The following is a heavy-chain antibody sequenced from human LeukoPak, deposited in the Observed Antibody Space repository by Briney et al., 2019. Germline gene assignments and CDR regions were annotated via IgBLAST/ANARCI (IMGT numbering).Heavy chain of an antibody. Sequence: GGSLRLSCAASGFTFSNAWMSWVRQAPGKGLEWVGRIKSKTHGGTTDYAAPVKGRFTISRDDSKNTLYLQMNSLKTEDTAVYYCTTEVASYFDYWGQGTLVTVSS. CDR3: TTEVASYFDY. D-gene: IGHD5-12*01. V-gene: IGHV3-15*01. J-gene: IGHJ4*02. CDR2: IKSKTHGGTT. CDR1: GFTFSNAW.